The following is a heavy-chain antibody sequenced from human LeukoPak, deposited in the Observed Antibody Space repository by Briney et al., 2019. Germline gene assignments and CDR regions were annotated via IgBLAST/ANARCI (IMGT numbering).Heavy chain of an antibody. CDR3: ARHHGS. J-gene: IGHJ5*02. CDR1: GDSISSSYFY. CDR2: IYSSGSA. Sequence: SETLSLTCTVSGDSISSSYFYWAWIRQPPGKGLQWIGSIYSSGSAYYNPSLKSRVAISVDTSENQFSLKLSSVTAADTAVYYCARHHGSWGQGTLVTVSS. V-gene: IGHV4-39*01.